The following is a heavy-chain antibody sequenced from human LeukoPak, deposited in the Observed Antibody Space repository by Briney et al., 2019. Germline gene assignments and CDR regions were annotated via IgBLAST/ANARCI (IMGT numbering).Heavy chain of an antibody. CDR1: GFTFSTYT. CDR2: ISSDSAYI. D-gene: IGHD2-15*01. CDR3: ARDGSGWSRDY. Sequence: PGGSLRLSCAASGFTFSTYTMSWVRQAPGKGLEWVSGISSDSAYIYYADSVKGRFTVSRDNAKNSLSLHMSSLRAEDTAVYYCARDGSGWSRDYWGQGTLVTVSS. V-gene: IGHV3-21*01. J-gene: IGHJ4*02.